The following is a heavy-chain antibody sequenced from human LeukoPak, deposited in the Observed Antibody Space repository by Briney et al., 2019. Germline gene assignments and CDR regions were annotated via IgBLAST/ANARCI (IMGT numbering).Heavy chain of an antibody. CDR1: GYSISSGYY. V-gene: IGHV4-38-2*02. CDR3: ARDYGAYCGGDCPLDY. D-gene: IGHD2-21*01. Sequence: SGTLSLTCTVSGYSISSGYYWGWIRQPPGKGLEWIGSIYHSGSTYYNPSLKSRVTISVDTSKNQFSLKLSSVTAADTAVYYCARDYGAYCGGDCPLDYWGQGTLVTVSS. CDR2: IYHSGST. J-gene: IGHJ4*02.